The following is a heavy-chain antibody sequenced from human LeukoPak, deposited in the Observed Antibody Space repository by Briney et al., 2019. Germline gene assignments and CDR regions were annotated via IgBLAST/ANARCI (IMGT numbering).Heavy chain of an antibody. V-gene: IGHV4-59*12. CDR2: IYYSGST. Sequence: SETLSLTCTVSGGSISSYYWSWIRQPPGKGLEWIGYIYYSGSTNYNPSLKSRVTISVDTSKNQFSLKPSSVTAADTAVYYCARVGDYGDPPIYWYFDLWGRGTLVTVSS. CDR3: ARVGDYGDPPIYWYFDL. D-gene: IGHD4-17*01. J-gene: IGHJ2*01. CDR1: GGSISSYY.